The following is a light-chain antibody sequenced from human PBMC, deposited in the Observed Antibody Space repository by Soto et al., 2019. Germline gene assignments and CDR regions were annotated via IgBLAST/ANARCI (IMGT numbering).Light chain of an antibody. CDR2: ATS. CDR3: HQYHISPLT. CDR1: QSVSSSY. V-gene: IGKV3-20*01. Sequence: EIVLTQSPGTLSLSPGERATLSCRASQSVSSSYFAWYQQKPGQAPRLLVYATSTRATGIPDRFSGSGSGTDFPLTISRLEPEDFAVFYWHQYHISPLTFGGGTKVEIK. J-gene: IGKJ4*01.